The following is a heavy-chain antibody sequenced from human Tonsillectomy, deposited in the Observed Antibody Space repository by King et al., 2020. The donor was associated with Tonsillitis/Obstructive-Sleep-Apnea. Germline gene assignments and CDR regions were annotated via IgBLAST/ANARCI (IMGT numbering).Heavy chain of an antibody. CDR3: ARPLDSSTWYYFDY. CDR1: GYSFTSYW. J-gene: IGHJ4*02. D-gene: IGHD6-13*01. Sequence: QLVQSGAEVKKSGESLKISCKGSGYSFTSYWIGWVRQMPGKGLEWMGIIYPGDSDTRYSPAFQGQVTMSAAKSISTAYLQWSSLKAADTAMYYCARPLDSSTWYYFDYWGQGTLVTVSS. CDR2: IYPGDSDT. V-gene: IGHV5-51*03.